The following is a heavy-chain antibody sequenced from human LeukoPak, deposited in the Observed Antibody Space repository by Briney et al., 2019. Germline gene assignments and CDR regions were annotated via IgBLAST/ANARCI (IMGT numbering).Heavy chain of an antibody. J-gene: IGHJ4*02. CDR3: SRDRQNKDFWSGGDY. D-gene: IGHD3-3*01. V-gene: IGHV3-7*01. CDR1: GLPFSSFL. Sequence: GGSLKLPFEGFGLPFSSFLKSWVPQAPGKGLEGVANIKQDGSEKYYVDSVKGRFTMSRDNAKNSVYLQMNSLRAEDTAVYYCSRDRQNKDFWSGGDYWGQGTLVTVSS. CDR2: IKQDGSEK.